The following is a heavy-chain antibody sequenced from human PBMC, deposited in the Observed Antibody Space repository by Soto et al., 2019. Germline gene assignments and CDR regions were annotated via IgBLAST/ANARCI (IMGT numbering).Heavy chain of an antibody. CDR1: GYTFTHYY. CDR3: ATSVNSAMAFDY. CDR2: INPNGGIT. J-gene: IGHJ4*02. Sequence: QVQLMQSGAEVKKPGASVRVSCKASGYTFTHYYIHWLQQAPGQGLEWMGIINPNGGITTYAQKFRAGFSMTRDTSTSTVYLELSSLRSEDSAVYYCATSVNSAMAFDYWGQGTLVTVSS. V-gene: IGHV1-46*01. D-gene: IGHD5-18*01.